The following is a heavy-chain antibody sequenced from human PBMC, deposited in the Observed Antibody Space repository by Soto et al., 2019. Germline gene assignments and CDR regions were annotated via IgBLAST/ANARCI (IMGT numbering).Heavy chain of an antibody. V-gene: IGHV3-64D*06. CDR3: VKEFWIQSPLGMDV. CDR2: ITTSGGTT. Sequence: PGGSLRLSCSASGFTFSSYAIHWVRQAPGKGLDYVSSITTSGGTTYYALSVKGRFTISRDNSKNTLFLHMSSLSPEDTAVYYCVKEFWIQSPLGMDVWGQGTTVTVSS. J-gene: IGHJ6*02. D-gene: IGHD5-18*01. CDR1: GFTFSSYA.